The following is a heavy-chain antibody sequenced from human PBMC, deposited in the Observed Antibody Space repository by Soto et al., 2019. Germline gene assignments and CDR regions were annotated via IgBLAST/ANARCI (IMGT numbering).Heavy chain of an antibody. Sequence: LRLSCAASGFTFSSYAMSWVRQAPGKGLEWVSAISGSGGSTYYADSVKGRFTISRDNSKNTLYLQMNSLRAEDTAVYYCAKDDPKPYYYYYGMDVWGQGTTVTVSS. J-gene: IGHJ6*02. CDR2: ISGSGGST. CDR1: GFTFSSYA. V-gene: IGHV3-23*01. CDR3: AKDDPKPYYYYYGMDV.